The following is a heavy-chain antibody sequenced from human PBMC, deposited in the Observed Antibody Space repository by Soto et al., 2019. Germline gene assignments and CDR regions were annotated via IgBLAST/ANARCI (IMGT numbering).Heavy chain of an antibody. J-gene: IGHJ4*02. CDR2: INHSGST. CDR3: AREVTAIPESYFDY. Sequence: QVQLQQWGAGLLKPSETLSLTCAVYGGSFSGYYWSWIRQPPGKGLEWIGEINHSGSTNYNPSLKRRITISVDTSKNQFSLKLSSVTAADTAVYYCAREVTAIPESYFDYWGQGTLVTVSS. CDR1: GGSFSGYY. V-gene: IGHV4-34*01. D-gene: IGHD2-21*02.